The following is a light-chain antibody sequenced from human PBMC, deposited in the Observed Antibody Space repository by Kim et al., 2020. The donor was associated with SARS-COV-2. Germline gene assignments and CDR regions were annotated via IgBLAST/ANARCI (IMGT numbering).Light chain of an antibody. CDR1: QSISRY. V-gene: IGKV1-39*01. J-gene: IGKJ5*01. Sequence: AAVGDRVTITCRASQSISRYLKWYQQKPGKAPKLLISAASSLQSEVPSRFSGSASGADFTLTISSLQPGDSATYYCQQNYFTPITFGQGTRLEIK. CDR2: AAS. CDR3: QQNYFTPIT.